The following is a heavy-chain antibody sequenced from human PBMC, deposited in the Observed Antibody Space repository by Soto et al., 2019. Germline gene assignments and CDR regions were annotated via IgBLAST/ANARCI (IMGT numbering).Heavy chain of an antibody. J-gene: IGHJ5*01. CDR1: GGSFNTYY. CDR3: ARGAARSSWTWFDY. D-gene: IGHD6-13*01. Sequence: SETLSLTCTVSGGSFNTYYWSWIRQPAGKGLEWIGHIYTSGSPTYNPSLTSRVTMSVDSSKNQFSMKLGSVTAADTAVYYCARGAARSSWTWFDYWGQGSLVTVSS. CDR2: IYTSGSP. V-gene: IGHV4-4*07.